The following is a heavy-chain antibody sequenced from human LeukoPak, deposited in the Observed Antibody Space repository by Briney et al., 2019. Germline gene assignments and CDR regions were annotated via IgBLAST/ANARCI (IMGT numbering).Heavy chain of an antibody. Sequence: AGGSLRLSCAASGFMFQFYFMNWVRQAPGKGLEWVANINQDGSEKYYVDSVKGRFTISRDNAKNSLYLQMNSLRAEDTAVYYCAKDQLSGCSSTSCYQFDPWGQGTLVTVSS. V-gene: IGHV3-7*03. CDR2: INQDGSEK. CDR1: GFMFQFYF. J-gene: IGHJ5*02. D-gene: IGHD2-2*01. CDR3: AKDQLSGCSSTSCYQFDP.